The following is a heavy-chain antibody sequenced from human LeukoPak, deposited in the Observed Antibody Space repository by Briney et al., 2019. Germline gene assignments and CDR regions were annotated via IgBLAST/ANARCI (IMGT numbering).Heavy chain of an antibody. Sequence: GGSLRLSCAASGFTFDNYAMHWVRQAPAKGLEWVAVISYGGNNEFYANSVKGRFTISRDNSKNTVYLQMNSLRAEDTAVYYCAKDSNYYDSSPDAFDIWGQGTMVTVSS. CDR3: AKDSNYYDSSPDAFDI. CDR2: ISYGGNNE. D-gene: IGHD3-22*01. CDR1: GFTFDNYA. V-gene: IGHV3-30-3*01. J-gene: IGHJ3*02.